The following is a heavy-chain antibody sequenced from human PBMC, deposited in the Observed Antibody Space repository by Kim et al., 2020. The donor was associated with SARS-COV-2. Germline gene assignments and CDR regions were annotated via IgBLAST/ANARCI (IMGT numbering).Heavy chain of an antibody. CDR1: GGSISSGGYY. D-gene: IGHD4-17*01. V-gene: IGHV4-31*03. CDR2: IYYSGST. Sequence: SETLSLTCTVSGGSISSGGYYWSWIRQHPGKGLEWIGYIYYSGSTYYNPSLKSRVTISVDTSKNQFSLKLSSVTAADTAVYYCARDLAQDYGDYLMVDPWGQGTLFTVSS. CDR3: ARDLAQDYGDYLMVDP. J-gene: IGHJ5*02.